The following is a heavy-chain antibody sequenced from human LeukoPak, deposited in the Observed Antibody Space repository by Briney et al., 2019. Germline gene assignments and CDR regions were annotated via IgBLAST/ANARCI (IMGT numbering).Heavy chain of an antibody. J-gene: IGHJ3*02. CDR2: IKYSGHT. CDR3: ARRGANDFGDSAGNFAYDI. D-gene: IGHD4-17*01. Sequence: SDTLSLTCEVYGRSLSPYWWSWIRQPQGKGLEWIGEIKYSGHTNYNPSLESRVTISVDTSKKQFSLKLSSVTVADTALYFCARRGANDFGDSAGNFAYDIWGQGTMVTASS. CDR1: GRSLSPYW. V-gene: IGHV4-34*01.